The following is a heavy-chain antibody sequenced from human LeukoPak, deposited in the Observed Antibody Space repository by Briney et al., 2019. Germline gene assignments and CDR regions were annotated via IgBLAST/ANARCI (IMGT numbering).Heavy chain of an antibody. V-gene: IGHV3-30*18. CDR3: AKGGGVIGRSYYFDY. CDR2: ISNDGNNK. D-gene: IGHD2-8*02. Sequence: GGSLRLSCAASGFPFSTYGMHWVRQAPGKGLEWVAAISNDGNNKFYADSVKDRFTISRDNPKNTMNLQMNSLRAEDTAVYYCAKGGGVIGRSYYFDYWGQGTLVTVSS. CDR1: GFPFSTYG. J-gene: IGHJ4*02.